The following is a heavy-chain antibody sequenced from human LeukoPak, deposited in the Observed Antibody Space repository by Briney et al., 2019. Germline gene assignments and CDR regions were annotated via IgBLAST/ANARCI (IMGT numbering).Heavy chain of an antibody. CDR2: INAGNGNT. D-gene: IGHD5-12*01. V-gene: IGHV1-3*01. CDR3: ARDPRGYSGYDSNYYYYGMDV. Sequence: GASVNVSCKSSGYTFTIYAMHWVRQAPGQRLEWMGWINAGNGNTKYSQKFQGRVTITRDTSASTAYMELSSLRSEDTAVYYCARDPRGYSGYDSNYYYYGMDVWGKGTTVTVSS. J-gene: IGHJ6*04. CDR1: GYTFTIYA.